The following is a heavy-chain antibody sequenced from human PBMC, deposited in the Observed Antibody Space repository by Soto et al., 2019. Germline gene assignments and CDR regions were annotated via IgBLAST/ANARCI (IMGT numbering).Heavy chain of an antibody. CDR2: TYYRSKWYN. CDR1: GDRVSSNSAA. CDR3: ARAHRGYSGYDYYYYMDV. Sequence: SQTLSLTCAISGDRVSSNSAAWNWIRQSPSRGLEWLGRTYYRSKWYNDYAVSVKSRITINPDTSKNQFSLQLNYVTPEDTAVYYCARAHRGYSGYDYYYYMDVWGKGTTVTVSS. D-gene: IGHD5-12*01. J-gene: IGHJ6*03. V-gene: IGHV6-1*01.